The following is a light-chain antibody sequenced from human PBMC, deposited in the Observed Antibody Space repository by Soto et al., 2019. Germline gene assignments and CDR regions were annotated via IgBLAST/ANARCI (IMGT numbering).Light chain of an antibody. CDR3: QQSFSTPRT. V-gene: IGKV1-39*01. CDR1: QSINSY. CDR2: AAS. J-gene: IGKJ1*01. Sequence: DIQMPQSPSSQSASIGDRVTITCRASQSINSYLNWYQQKPGKAPKLLIYAASILQSGVPSRFSGSGSETDFTLTITSLQPDDFATYYCQQSFSTPRTFGQGTRVDI.